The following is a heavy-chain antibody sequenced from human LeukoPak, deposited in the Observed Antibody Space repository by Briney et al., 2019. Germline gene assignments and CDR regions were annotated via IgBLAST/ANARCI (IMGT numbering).Heavy chain of an antibody. J-gene: IGHJ3*02. D-gene: IGHD6-19*01. CDR3: ARPETQYSSGLDGFDI. V-gene: IGHV3-74*01. CDR2: INSDGSRT. CDR1: GFTFSTYW. Sequence: GGSLRLSCAASGFTFSTYWMHWVRQAPGKGLVWVSRINSDGSRTTYADSVKGRFTISRDNTKNTLYLQMNSLRTEDTAVYYCARPETQYSSGLDGFDIWGQGTMVTVSS.